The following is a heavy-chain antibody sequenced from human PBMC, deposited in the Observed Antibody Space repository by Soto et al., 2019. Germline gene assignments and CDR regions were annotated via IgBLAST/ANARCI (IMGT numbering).Heavy chain of an antibody. Sequence: SETLSLTCTVSGGSISSGDYYWSWIRQPPGKGLEWIGYIYYSGSTYYNPSLKSRVTMSVDTSKKQFSLKLRSVTAADTAVYYCVRDGTKTLRDWFDPWGQGISVTVSS. D-gene: IGHD1-1*01. J-gene: IGHJ5*02. CDR3: VRDGTKTLRDWFDP. CDR1: GGSISSGDYY. V-gene: IGHV4-30-4*01. CDR2: IYYSGST.